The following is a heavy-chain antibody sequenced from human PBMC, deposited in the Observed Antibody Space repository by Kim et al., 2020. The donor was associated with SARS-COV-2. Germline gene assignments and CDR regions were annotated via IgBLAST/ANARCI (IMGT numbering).Heavy chain of an antibody. Sequence: GGSLRLSCAASGFTFSSYAMHWVRQAPGKGLEWVAVISYDGSNKYYADSVKGRFTISRDNSKNTLYLQMNSLRAEDTAVYYCARAQFHDYGDYWGQGTLVTVSS. CDR1: GFTFSSYA. J-gene: IGHJ4*02. V-gene: IGHV3-30-3*01. CDR2: ISYDGSNK. D-gene: IGHD2-21*01. CDR3: ARAQFHDYGDY.